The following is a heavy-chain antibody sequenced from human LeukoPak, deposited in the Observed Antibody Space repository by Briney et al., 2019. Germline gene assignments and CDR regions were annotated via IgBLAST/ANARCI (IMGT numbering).Heavy chain of an antibody. D-gene: IGHD5-12*01. CDR3: AREVGYSGANWFDP. J-gene: IGHJ5*02. CDR2: IIPIFGTA. Sequence: GASVKVSCKASGYTFTSYAISWVRQAPGQGLEWMGGIIPIFGTANYAQKFQGRVTITTDESKSTAYMELSSLRSEDTAVYYCAREVGYSGANWFDPWGQGTLVTVSS. CDR1: GYTFTSYA. V-gene: IGHV1-69*05.